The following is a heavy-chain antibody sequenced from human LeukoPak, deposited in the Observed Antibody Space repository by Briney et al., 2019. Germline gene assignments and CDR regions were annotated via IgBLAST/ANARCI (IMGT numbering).Heavy chain of an antibody. CDR2: IDHSGST. J-gene: IGHJ4*02. CDR3: ARSGNLPLGY. D-gene: IGHD1-1*01. Sequence: MASETLSLTCTVSGGSISSGSYYWSWIRQPAGKGLEWIGEIDHSGSTNYNPSLKSRATISVDTSKNQFSLKLSSMTAADTAVYYCARSGNLPLGYWAQGSLVTVSS. CDR1: GGSISSGSYY. V-gene: IGHV4-61*10.